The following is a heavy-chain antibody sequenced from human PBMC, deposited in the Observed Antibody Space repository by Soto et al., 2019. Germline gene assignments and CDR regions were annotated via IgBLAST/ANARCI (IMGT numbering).Heavy chain of an antibody. CDR1: GFTFSSYA. V-gene: IGHV3-23*01. J-gene: IGHJ4*02. Sequence: EVQLLESGGGLVQPGGSLRLSCAASGFTFSSYAMSWVRQAPGKGLEWVSAISGSGGTTYYADSVKGRFTISRDNSKNALYLQMNSLRAEDTAVYYCAKGYASGNYYFSYWGQGTLVTVSS. D-gene: IGHD1-26*01. CDR3: AKGYASGNYYFSY. CDR2: ISGSGGTT.